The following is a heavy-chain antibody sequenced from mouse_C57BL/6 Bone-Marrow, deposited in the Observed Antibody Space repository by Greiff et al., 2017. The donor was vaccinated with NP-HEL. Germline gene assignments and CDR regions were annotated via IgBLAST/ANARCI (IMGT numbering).Heavy chain of an antibody. J-gene: IGHJ3*01. CDR2: IYPGDGDT. CDR1: GYAFSSYW. V-gene: IGHV1-80*01. Sequence: LVESGAELVKPGASVKISCKASGYAFSSYWMNWVKQRPGKGLEWIGQIYPGDGDTNYNGKFKDKASLTADKSSSTAYMQLSSLTSEDSAVYFCARGAYWGQETLVTGSA. CDR3: ARGAY.